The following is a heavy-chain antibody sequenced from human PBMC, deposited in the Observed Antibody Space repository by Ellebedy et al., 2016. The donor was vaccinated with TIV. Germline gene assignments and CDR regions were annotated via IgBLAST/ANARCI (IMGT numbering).Heavy chain of an antibody. CDR3: VRGSIDWHEDY. Sequence: GGSLRLSCVASGFRFNNHRMYWVRQAPGKGLEWLTAISADGDYKFYLDSVKGRFTVSRDNFKNTLYLQMNRPRPEDTAVYYCVRGSIDWHEDYWGQGTPVTVSS. CDR2: ISADGDYK. J-gene: IGHJ4*02. V-gene: IGHV3-30-3*01. CDR1: GFRFNNHR. D-gene: IGHD3-9*01.